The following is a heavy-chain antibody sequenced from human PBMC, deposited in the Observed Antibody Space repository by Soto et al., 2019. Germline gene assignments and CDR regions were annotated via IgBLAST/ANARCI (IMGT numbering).Heavy chain of an antibody. Sequence: ALRLSRAASGFPFSSYALSWVRQAPGKGLEWVSAISGSGGSTYYADSVKGRFTISRDNSKNTLYLQMNSLRAEDKAVYYCAKDGVTIFGVVITRPYYYFYGMDVCGEVATV. CDR1: GFPFSSYA. D-gene: IGHD3-3*01. V-gene: IGHV3-23*01. CDR3: AKDGVTIFGVVITRPYYYFYGMDV. J-gene: IGHJ6*02. CDR2: ISGSGGST.